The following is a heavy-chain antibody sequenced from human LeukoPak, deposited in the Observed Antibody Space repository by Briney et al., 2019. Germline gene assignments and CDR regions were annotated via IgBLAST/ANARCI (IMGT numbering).Heavy chain of an antibody. V-gene: IGHV3-7*03. CDR2: VNRDGSET. J-gene: IGHJ6*02. CDR1: GFTLSNHW. Sequence: GGSLRLSCAASGFTLSNHWTTWVRQVPGRGPEWVANVNRDGSETYYLDSVKGRFTISKDNAKNSLYLQMNSLRAEDTALYHCARNNGMDVWGQGTTVIVSS. CDR3: ARNNGMDV.